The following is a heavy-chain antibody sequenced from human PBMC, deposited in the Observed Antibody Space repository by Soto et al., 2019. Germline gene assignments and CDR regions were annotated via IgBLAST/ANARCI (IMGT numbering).Heavy chain of an antibody. V-gene: IGHV4-28*01. Sequence: SETLSLTCAVSGSSIRSSNWWGWIRQPPGKGLEWIGYIYYTGRTYYNPSLTSRVTMSADTSKSQFSLRLSSVTAVDTAVYHCARTFDYGYYYGLDVWGQGTTVTVSS. D-gene: IGHD4-17*01. J-gene: IGHJ6*02. CDR3: ARTFDYGYYYGLDV. CDR1: GSSIRSSNW. CDR2: IYYTGRT.